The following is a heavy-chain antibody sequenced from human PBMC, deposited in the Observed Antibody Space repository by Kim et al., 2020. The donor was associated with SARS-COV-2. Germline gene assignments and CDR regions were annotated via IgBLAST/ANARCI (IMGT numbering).Heavy chain of an antibody. CDR3: ASSFAEITMVRGVIRGFDP. J-gene: IGHJ5*02. V-gene: IGHV4-39*01. CDR2: IYYSGST. D-gene: IGHD3-10*01. CDR1: GGSISSSSYY. Sequence: SETLSLTCTVSGGSISSSSYYWGWIRQPPGKGLEWIGSIYYSGSTYYNPSLKSRVTISVDTSKNQFSLKLSSVTAADTAVYYCASSFAEITMVRGVIRGFDPWGQGTLVTVSS.